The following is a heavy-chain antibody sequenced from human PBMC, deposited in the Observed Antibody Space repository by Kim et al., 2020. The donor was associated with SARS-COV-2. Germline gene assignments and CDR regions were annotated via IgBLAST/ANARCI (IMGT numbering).Heavy chain of an antibody. V-gene: IGHV4-39*01. CDR3: ARHSTVTTTGYFDY. J-gene: IGHJ4*02. D-gene: IGHD4-17*01. Sequence: PPLNGRVTMSVDTSKNQFSLKLNSLTAADTAVYYCARHSTVTTTGYFDYWGQGTLVTVSS.